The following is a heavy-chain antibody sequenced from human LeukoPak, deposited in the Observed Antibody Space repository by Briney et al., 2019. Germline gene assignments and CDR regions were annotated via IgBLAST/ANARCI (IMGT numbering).Heavy chain of an antibody. CDR3: ARATKIVVVSNFDY. D-gene: IGHD3-22*01. V-gene: IGHV3-48*01. J-gene: IGHJ4*02. Sequence: GGSLRLSCAASGFTFSSYSMNWVRQAPGKGLEWVSYISSSSSTIYYADSVKGRFTISRDNAKNSLYLQMKSLRAEDTAVYYCARATKIVVVSNFDYWGQGTLVTVSS. CDR1: GFTFSSYS. CDR2: ISSSSSTI.